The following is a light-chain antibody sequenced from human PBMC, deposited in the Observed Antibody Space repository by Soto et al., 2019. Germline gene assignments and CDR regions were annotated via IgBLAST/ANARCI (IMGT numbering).Light chain of an antibody. CDR3: QQYYTTPST. CDR2: WAS. CDR1: QSVLSSSNHNNY. J-gene: IGKJ2*02. V-gene: IGKV4-1*01. Sequence: DIVMTQSPDSLAVSLGERATINCKSSQSVLSSSNHNNYLAGYQQKPGQPPKLLIYWASTRESGVPDRFSGSGSGTDFTLTISSLQAEDVAVYHCQQYYTTPSTFGQGTKLEIK.